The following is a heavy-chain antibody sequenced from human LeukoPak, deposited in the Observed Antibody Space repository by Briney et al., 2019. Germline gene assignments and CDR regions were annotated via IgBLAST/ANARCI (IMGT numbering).Heavy chain of an antibody. J-gene: IGHJ4*02. Sequence: GGSLRLSCAASGFTFSSYAMTWVRRAPGKGLEWVSAIGGNAAGTYYADSVKGRFTISRDNSKNTLYLQMNSLRAEDTAVYYYAKYYYDSSGSRNSFDYWGQGTLVTVSS. CDR3: AKYYYDSSGSRNSFDY. V-gene: IGHV3-23*01. D-gene: IGHD3-22*01. CDR2: IGGNAAGT. CDR1: GFTFSSYA.